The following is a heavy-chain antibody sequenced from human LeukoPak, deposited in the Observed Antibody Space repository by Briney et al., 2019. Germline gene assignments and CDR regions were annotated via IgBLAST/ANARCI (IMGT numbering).Heavy chain of an antibody. CDR1: GFTFSSYS. Sequence: GGSLRLSCAASGFTFSSYSMNWVRQAPGKGLEWVSSISSSSSYIYYADSVKGRFTISRDNAKNSLYLQMNSLRAEDTAVYYCARDMSSERYYDFWTGCCGYYYYYMDVWGKGTTVTVSS. D-gene: IGHD3/OR15-3a*01. J-gene: IGHJ6*03. CDR2: ISSSSSYI. CDR3: ARDMSSERYYDFWTGCCGYYYYYMDV. V-gene: IGHV3-21*01.